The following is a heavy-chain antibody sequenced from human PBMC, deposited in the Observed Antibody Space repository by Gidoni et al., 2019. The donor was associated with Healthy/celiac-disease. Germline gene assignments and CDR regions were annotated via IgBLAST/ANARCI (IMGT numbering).Heavy chain of an antibody. Sequence: QITLKESGPTLVKPTQTLTLTCTFSGFSLSTSGVGVGWIRQPPGKALEWLALIYWDDDKRYSPSLKSRLTITKDTSKNQVVLTMTNMDPVDTATYYCAHYCSSTSCYLPGDYYYGMDVWGQGTTVTVSS. CDR2: IYWDDDK. D-gene: IGHD2-2*01. V-gene: IGHV2-5*02. CDR3: AHYCSSTSCYLPGDYYYGMDV. CDR1: GFSLSTSGVG. J-gene: IGHJ6*02.